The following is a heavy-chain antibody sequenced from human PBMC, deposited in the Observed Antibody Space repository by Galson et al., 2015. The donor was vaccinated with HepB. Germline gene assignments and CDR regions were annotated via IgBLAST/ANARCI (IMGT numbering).Heavy chain of an antibody. D-gene: IGHD3-10*01. CDR3: ARGRGRDWFDS. V-gene: IGHV1-46*01. CDR2: INPSGGST. J-gene: IGHJ5*01. Sequence: VKVSCQAPGYIFTSNYMHWVRQAPGQGLEWMGIINPSGGSTTYAQKFQGRVTMTRDTSTSTVYMDLSSLRSEDTAVYYCARGRGRDWFDSWGQGTLVIVSS. CDR1: GYIFTSNY.